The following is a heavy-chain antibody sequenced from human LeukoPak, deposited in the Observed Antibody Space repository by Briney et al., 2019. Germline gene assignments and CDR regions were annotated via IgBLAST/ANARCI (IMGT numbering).Heavy chain of an antibody. CDR2: ISYDGSNK. CDR3: AKDRLVATTYFEY. D-gene: IGHD1-26*01. Sequence: GGSLRLSCAASGFTFSSYGMHWVRQAPGKGLEWLAVISYDGSNKFYADSVKGRFTISRDNSRNTLYLQMNSLTTEDSAVYYCAKDRLVATTYFEYWGQGTLVTVSS. CDR1: GFTFSSYG. J-gene: IGHJ4*02. V-gene: IGHV3-30*18.